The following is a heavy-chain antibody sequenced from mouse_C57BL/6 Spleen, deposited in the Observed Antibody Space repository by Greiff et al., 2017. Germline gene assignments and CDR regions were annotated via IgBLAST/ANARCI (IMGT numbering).Heavy chain of an antibody. CDR2: IYPGEGDT. J-gene: IGHJ4*01. CDR1: GYAFSGSW. CDR3: ARSNGNYLYYAMGY. D-gene: IGHD2-1*01. Sequence: VKLQESGAELVKPGASVKISCKASGYAFSGSWRTWLKQGPGRGREGIGQIYPGEGDTNYNEKFKSKATMTVDTSSSTAYMQLSSLTSRVSAVYYCARSNGNYLYYAMGYWGQGTSVTVSS. V-gene: IGHV1-80*01.